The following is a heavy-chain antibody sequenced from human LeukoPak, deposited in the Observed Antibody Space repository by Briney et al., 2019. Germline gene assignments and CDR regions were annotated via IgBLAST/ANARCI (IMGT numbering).Heavy chain of an antibody. CDR3: TRDYYGSGNDY. CDR2: IKSKTDGGTT. Sequence: GGSLRLSCAASGFTCSNAWMSWVRQAPGKGLEWVGRIKSKTDGGTTDYAAPVKGRFTISRDASKNTPYLQMNSLKTEDTAVYYCTRDYYGSGNDYWGQRALVTVSS. J-gene: IGHJ4*02. V-gene: IGHV3-15*01. CDR1: GFTCSNAW. D-gene: IGHD3-10*01.